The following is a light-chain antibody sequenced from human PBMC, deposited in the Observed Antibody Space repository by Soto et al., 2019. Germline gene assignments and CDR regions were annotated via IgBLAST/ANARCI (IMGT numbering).Light chain of an antibody. CDR1: SSDVGAYNF. Sequence: QSVLTQPASVSGSPGQSITISCTGTSSDVGAYNFVSWYQHHPGRAPKLIIYEVTIRPSGVSNRFSGSKSGNTASLTISGLQAEDEADYYCSSYTTSAPYVFGSGTEVTVL. J-gene: IGLJ1*01. V-gene: IGLV2-14*01. CDR2: EVT. CDR3: SSYTTSAPYV.